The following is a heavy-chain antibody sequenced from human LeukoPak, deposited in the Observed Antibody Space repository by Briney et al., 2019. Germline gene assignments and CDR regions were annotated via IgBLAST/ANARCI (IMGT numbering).Heavy chain of an antibody. V-gene: IGHV3-7*01. Sequence: GGSLRLSCVASGFTFSSNWMTWVRQAPGKGLEWVANIKQDGGEKYYADSVKGRFTISRDNAKNSLYLQMNSLRAEDTAIYYCANCVYYFDYWGQGTLVTVSS. J-gene: IGHJ4*02. CDR1: GFTFSSNW. CDR2: IKQDGGEK. CDR3: ANCVYYFDY.